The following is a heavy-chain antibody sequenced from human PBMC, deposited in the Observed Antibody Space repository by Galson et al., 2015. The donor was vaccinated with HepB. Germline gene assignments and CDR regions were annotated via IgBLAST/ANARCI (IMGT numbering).Heavy chain of an antibody. D-gene: IGHD3-10*01. CDR3: AKEIRGAWFGQVVQVTSWFDP. CDR1: GEPISGSD. CDR2: MSYSRTMT. V-gene: IGHV4-59*01. J-gene: IGHJ5*02. Sequence: ETLSLTCSVSGEPISGSDWSWIRLSPGKGLEWIGHMSYSRTMTNYNPSLESRATMSIDTSKNQISLKLKSVTAADTAVYYCAKEIRGAWFGQVVQVTSWFDPWGLGTRVTVSS.